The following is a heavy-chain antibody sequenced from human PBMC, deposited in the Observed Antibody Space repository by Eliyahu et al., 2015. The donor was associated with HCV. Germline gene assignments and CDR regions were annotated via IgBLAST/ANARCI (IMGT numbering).Heavy chain of an antibody. V-gene: IGHV3-74*01. CDR2: SNSDGSST. D-gene: IGHD6-25*01. CDR3: TRSYSSSDYYYFGVDV. Sequence: EVQLVESGGGLVQAGGSLXLSCAASGFPFSSFWMHWVRPGPGKGLVWVSRSNSDGSSTSYADSVKGRFTISRDNAKNTLYLQMNSLRAEDTAVYYCTRSYSSSDYYYFGVDVWGQGTTVSVSS. J-gene: IGHJ6*02. CDR1: GFPFSSFW.